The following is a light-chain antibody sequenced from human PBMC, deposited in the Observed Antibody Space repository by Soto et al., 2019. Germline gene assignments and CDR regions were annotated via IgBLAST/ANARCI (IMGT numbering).Light chain of an antibody. CDR1: SSNIGNNY. CDR3: CSYVGATTDV. V-gene: IGLV1-51*01. CDR2: GNN. Sequence: SVLTQPPSVSAAPGQKGTISCSGSSSNIGNNYVSWYQQLPGTAPKLLIYGNNKRPSGIPDRFSGSKSGTSATLGITGLQTGDEADYYCCSYVGATTDVFGSGTKVTVL. J-gene: IGLJ1*01.